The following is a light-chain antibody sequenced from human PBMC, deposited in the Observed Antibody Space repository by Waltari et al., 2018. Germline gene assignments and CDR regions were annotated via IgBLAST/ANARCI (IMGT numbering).Light chain of an antibody. CDR2: QDT. CDR3: LSYTTINTWV. Sequence: QSALTQPASVSGSPGQSLTISCSGTSGDIGASNRVSWYQQFAGKAPRLLIYQDTLRPSEISDRFSGAKSGDTASLTISGLQAEDEADYFCLSYTTINTWVFGGGTKVTVL. J-gene: IGLJ3*02. CDR1: SGDIGASNR. V-gene: IGLV2-14*01.